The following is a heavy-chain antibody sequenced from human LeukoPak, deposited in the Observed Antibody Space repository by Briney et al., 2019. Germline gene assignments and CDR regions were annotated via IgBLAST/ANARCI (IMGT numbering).Heavy chain of an antibody. D-gene: IGHD6-13*01. Sequence: GRSLTLSCTASGYTFSSYAMQWVRQAPGKGLEWVAVISHDGKNKFYADSVKGRFSISRDNSKNTLYLQMNSLRAEDTAVYYCAKTRPLDSSSWSHGDYWGQGTLVTVSS. J-gene: IGHJ4*02. V-gene: IGHV3-30-3*02. CDR2: ISHDGKNK. CDR1: GYTFSSYA. CDR3: AKTRPLDSSSWSHGDY.